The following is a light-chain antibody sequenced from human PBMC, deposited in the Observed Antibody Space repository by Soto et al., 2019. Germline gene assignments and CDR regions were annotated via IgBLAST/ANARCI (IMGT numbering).Light chain of an antibody. Sequence: DIQMTQSPSTLSASVGDRVTITCRASQSISNWLAWYQQKPGQAPKLLIYKASNLESGVPSRFSGSGSGTEFTLTISSLQPDDFATYYCQQYNGYRWTFGQGTKVDIK. CDR2: KAS. CDR1: QSISNW. V-gene: IGKV1-5*03. CDR3: QQYNGYRWT. J-gene: IGKJ1*01.